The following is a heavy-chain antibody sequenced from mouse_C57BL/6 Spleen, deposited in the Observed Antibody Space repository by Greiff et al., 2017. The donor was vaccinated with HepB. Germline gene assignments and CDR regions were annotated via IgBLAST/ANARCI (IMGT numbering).Heavy chain of an antibody. CDR2: ISYDGSN. V-gene: IGHV3-6*01. CDR1: GYSITSGYY. Sequence: EVKLMESGPGLVKPSQSLSLTCSVTGYSITSGYYWNWIRQFPGNKLEWMGYISYDGSNNYNPSLKNRISITRDTSKNQFFLKLNSVTTEDTATYYCARDDGYPPFAYWGQGTLVTVSA. CDR3: ARDDGYPPFAY. D-gene: IGHD2-3*01. J-gene: IGHJ3*01.